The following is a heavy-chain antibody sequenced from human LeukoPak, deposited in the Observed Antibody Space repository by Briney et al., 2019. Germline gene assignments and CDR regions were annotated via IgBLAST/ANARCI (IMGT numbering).Heavy chain of an antibody. CDR1: GGSICSYY. CDR3: ARGRRIWGDYYDSSGYYLFDY. D-gene: IGHD3-22*01. Sequence: SETLSLTCTVSGGSICSYYWSWIRQPPGKGLEWIGYIYYSGSTNYNPSLKSRVTMSVDTSKNQFSLTLSSVNAADTGVYYCARGRRIWGDYYDSSGYYLFDYWGQGTLVTVSS. J-gene: IGHJ4*02. CDR2: IYYSGST. V-gene: IGHV4-59*01.